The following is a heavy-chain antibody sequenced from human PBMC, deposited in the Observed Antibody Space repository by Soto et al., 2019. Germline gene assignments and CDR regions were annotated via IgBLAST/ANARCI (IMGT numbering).Heavy chain of an antibody. CDR3: ARDGAGDSSGYGLDY. V-gene: IGHV4-30-4*01. Sequence: PSETLSRTCTVSGGSISSGDYYWIWIRQPPGKGLEWIGYIYYSGSTYYNPSLKSRVTISVDTSKNQFSLKLSSVTAADTAVYYCARDGAGDSSGYGLDYWGQGTLVTVSS. D-gene: IGHD3-22*01. CDR2: IYYSGST. CDR1: GGSISSGDYY. J-gene: IGHJ4*02.